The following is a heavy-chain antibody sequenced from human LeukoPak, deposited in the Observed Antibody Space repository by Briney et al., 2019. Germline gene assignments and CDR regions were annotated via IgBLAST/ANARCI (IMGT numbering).Heavy chain of an antibody. J-gene: IGHJ5*02. V-gene: IGHV4-59*01. Sequence: SETLSLTCSVSGGSISSYYWSWIRQPPGKGLEWIGYIYYSGSTNYNPSLKSRVTISVDTSKNQFSLKLSSVTAADTAVYYCARRGYYYDSSGYYWFDPWGQGTLVTVSS. CDR1: GGSISSYY. CDR2: IYYSGST. CDR3: ARRGYYYDSSGYYWFDP. D-gene: IGHD3-22*01.